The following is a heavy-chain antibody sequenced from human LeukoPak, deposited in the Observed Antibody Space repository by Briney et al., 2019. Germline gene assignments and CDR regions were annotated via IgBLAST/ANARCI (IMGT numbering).Heavy chain of an antibody. J-gene: IGHJ4*02. V-gene: IGHV4-59*12. Sequence: SETLSLTCTVSGGSISSYYWSWIRQPPGKGLEWIGYIYHSGSTYYNPSLKSRVTISVDRSKNQFSLKLSSVTAADTAVYYCARANIIAAAGTAWVDWGQGTLVTVSS. D-gene: IGHD6-13*01. CDR2: IYHSGST. CDR1: GGSISSYY. CDR3: ARANIIAAAGTAWVD.